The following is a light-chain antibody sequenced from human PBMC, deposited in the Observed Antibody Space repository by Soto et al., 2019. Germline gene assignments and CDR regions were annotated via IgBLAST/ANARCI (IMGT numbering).Light chain of an antibody. CDR3: SAYAGSNKLV. CDR2: EVT. CDR1: SRDVGAYVY. J-gene: IGLJ2*01. V-gene: IGLV2-8*01. Sequence: QSVLTQPSSASGSPGESVTMSCTGTSRDVGAYVYVSWFQQHPGKAPKLLMYEVTKRPSGVPDRFSGSRSGNTASLTVSGLQVEDEADYYCSAYAGSNKLVFGGGTKLTVL.